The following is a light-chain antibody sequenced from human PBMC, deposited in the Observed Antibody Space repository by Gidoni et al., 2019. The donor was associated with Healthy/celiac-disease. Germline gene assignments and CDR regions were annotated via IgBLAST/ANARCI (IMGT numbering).Light chain of an antibody. CDR3: QQYNNWPPEYT. Sequence: EIVITQSPATLSVSPGERATLSCRASQSVSSNLAWYQQKPGQAPRLLIYGASTRAPGIPARFSGSGSGTEFTLTISSLQSEDFAVYYCQQYNNWPPEYTFGQXTKLEIK. CDR1: QSVSSN. CDR2: GAS. J-gene: IGKJ2*01. V-gene: IGKV3-15*01.